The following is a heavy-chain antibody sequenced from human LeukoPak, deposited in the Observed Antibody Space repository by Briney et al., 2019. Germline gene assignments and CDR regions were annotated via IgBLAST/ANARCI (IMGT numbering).Heavy chain of an antibody. Sequence: ASVKVSCKASGCTFTGYYMHWVRQAPGQGLEWMGWINPNSGGTNYAQKFQGRVTMTRDTSISTAYMELSRLRSDDTAVYYCARDWEDIVVVPAAAHNWFDPWGQGTLVTVSS. V-gene: IGHV1-2*02. CDR3: ARDWEDIVVVPAAAHNWFDP. J-gene: IGHJ5*02. CDR1: GCTFTGYY. D-gene: IGHD2-2*01. CDR2: INPNSGGT.